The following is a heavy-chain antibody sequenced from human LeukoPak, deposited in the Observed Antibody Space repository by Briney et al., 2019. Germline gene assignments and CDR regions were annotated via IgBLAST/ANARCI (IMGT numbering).Heavy chain of an antibody. CDR1: GYTFTSYG. CDR3: ARQGSNWFDP. J-gene: IGHJ5*02. CDR2: INPNSGGT. Sequence: ASVKVSCKASGYTFTSYGISWVRQAPGQGLEWMGWINPNSGGTNYAQKFQGRVTMTRDTSISTAYMELSRLRSDDTAVYYCARQGSNWFDPWGQGTLVTVSS. V-gene: IGHV1-2*02.